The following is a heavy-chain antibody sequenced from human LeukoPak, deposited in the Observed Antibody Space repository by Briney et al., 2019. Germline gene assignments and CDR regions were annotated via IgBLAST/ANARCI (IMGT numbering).Heavy chain of an antibody. CDR3: AREHVGYSSGWRDLDF. CDR2: IYTSGIT. V-gene: IGHV4-4*07. Sequence: TSETLSLTCSVSGGSISSNFWSWIRQPAGKGLEWIGRIYTSGITNYNPSLKSRVTMSVDTSKKQFSLSLSSVTAADTAVYYCAREHVGYSSGWRDLDFWGQGALVTVSS. D-gene: IGHD6-19*01. CDR1: GGSISSNF. J-gene: IGHJ4*02.